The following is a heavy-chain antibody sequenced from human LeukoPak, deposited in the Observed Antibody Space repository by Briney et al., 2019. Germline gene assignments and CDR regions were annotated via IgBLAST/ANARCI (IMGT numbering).Heavy chain of an antibody. D-gene: IGHD3-22*01. J-gene: IGHJ4*02. V-gene: IGHV4-30-4*01. Sequence: SETLSLTCTVSGGSISSGDYYWSWIRQPPGKGLEWFGYIYHSGSTHFTPSLKSRVTISVDTSKNQFSLKLSSVTAADTAVYFCARGPDSSGYYYFDYWGQGTLVTVSS. CDR3: ARGPDSSGYYYFDY. CDR2: IYHSGST. CDR1: GGSISSGDYY.